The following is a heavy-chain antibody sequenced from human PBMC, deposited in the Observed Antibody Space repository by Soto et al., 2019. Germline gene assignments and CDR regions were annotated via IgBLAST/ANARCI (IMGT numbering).Heavy chain of an antibody. J-gene: IGHJ4*02. CDR3: ARFAYGDYVRRSFDY. CDR2: INHSGST. Sequence: SETLSLTCAVYGGSFSGYYWSWIRQPPGKGLEWIGEINHSGSTNYNPSLKSRVTISVDTSKNQFSLKLSSVTAADTAVYYCARFAYGDYVRRSFDYWGQGTLVTVSS. V-gene: IGHV4-34*01. D-gene: IGHD4-17*01. CDR1: GGSFSGYY.